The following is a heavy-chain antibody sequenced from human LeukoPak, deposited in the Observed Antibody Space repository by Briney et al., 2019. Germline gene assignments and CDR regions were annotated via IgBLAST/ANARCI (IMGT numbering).Heavy chain of an antibody. V-gene: IGHV4-59*01. CDR1: RGSISNYY. J-gene: IGHJ4*02. CDR3: ARDPDYGGKDYFDY. CDR2: IYYSGST. D-gene: IGHD4-23*01. Sequence: SETLSLTCTVSRGSISNYYWSWIRQPPGKGLECIGYIYYSGSTNYNPSLKSRVTISVDTSKNQVSLKVSSVTAADTAVYYCARDPDYGGKDYFDYWGQGTLVTVSS.